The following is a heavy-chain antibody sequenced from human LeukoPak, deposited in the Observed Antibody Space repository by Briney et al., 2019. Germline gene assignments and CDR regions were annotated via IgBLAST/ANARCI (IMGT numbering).Heavy chain of an antibody. CDR1: GGSINSYY. Sequence: SETLSLTCTVSGGSINSYYWSWIRQSAGKGLEWIGRIYTSGSTNYNPSLKSRVTISVDTSKNQFSLKLSSVTAADTAVYYCARHVMWAYYFDYWGQGTLVTVSS. D-gene: IGHD1-26*01. CDR3: ARHVMWAYYFDY. CDR2: IYTSGST. V-gene: IGHV4-4*07. J-gene: IGHJ4*02.